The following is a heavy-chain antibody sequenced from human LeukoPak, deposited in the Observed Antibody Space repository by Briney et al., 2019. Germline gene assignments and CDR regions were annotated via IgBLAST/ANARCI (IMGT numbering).Heavy chain of an antibody. Sequence: GGSLRLSCAASGFTFSNYGMLWLRQAPGKGLEWVAVIWYDGSYKSYGDSVKGRFTISRDNAKNTLYLQMNSLRAEDTAVYYCARDRYCSSASCYGGDYWGQGTLVTVSS. D-gene: IGHD2-2*01. CDR2: IWYDGSYK. V-gene: IGHV3-33*01. CDR1: GFTFSNYG. CDR3: ARDRYCSSASCYGGDY. J-gene: IGHJ4*02.